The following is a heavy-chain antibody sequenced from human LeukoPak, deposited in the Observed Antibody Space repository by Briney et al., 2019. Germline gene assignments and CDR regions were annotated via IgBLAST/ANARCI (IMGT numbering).Heavy chain of an antibody. CDR1: GFTFSSYA. CDR2: ISGSGGST. Sequence: SGGSLRLSCAASGFTFSSYAMSWVRQAPGKGLEWVSAISGSGGSTYYADSVKGRFTISRDNSKNTLYLQMNSLRAEDTAVYYCARDEIVATTKANYYYYMDVWGKGTTVTISS. CDR3: ARDEIVATTKANYYYYMDV. V-gene: IGHV3-23*01. J-gene: IGHJ6*03. D-gene: IGHD5-12*01.